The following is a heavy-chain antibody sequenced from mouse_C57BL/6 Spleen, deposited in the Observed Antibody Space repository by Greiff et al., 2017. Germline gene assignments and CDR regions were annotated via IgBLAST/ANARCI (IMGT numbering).Heavy chain of an antibody. J-gene: IGHJ1*03. CDR3: TRDLRGYYDV. V-gene: IGHV5-9-1*02. D-gene: IGHD1-1*01. Sequence: EVKLQESGEGLVKPGGSLKLSCAASGFTFSSYAMSWVRQTPEKRLEWVAYISSGGDYIYYADTVKGRFTISRDNARNTLYLQMSSLKSEDTAMYYCTRDLRGYYDVWGTGTTVTVSS. CDR1: GFTFSSYA. CDR2: ISSGGDYI.